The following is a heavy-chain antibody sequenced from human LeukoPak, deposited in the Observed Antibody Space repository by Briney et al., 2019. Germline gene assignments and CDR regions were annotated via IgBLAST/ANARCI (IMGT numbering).Heavy chain of an antibody. CDR3: ARDYYDSSDVFDY. CDR1: GFTFSSYA. V-gene: IGHV3-30*04. Sequence: PGGSLRLSCAASGFTFSSYAMHWVRQAPGKGLEWVAVISYDGSNKYYADSVKGRFTISRDNSKNTLYLQMNSLRAEDTAVYYCARDYYDSSDVFDYWGQGTLVTVSS. CDR2: ISYDGSNK. D-gene: IGHD3-22*01. J-gene: IGHJ4*02.